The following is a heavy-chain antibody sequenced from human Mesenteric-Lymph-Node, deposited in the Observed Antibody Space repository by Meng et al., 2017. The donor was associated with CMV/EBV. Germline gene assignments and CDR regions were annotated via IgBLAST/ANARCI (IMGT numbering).Heavy chain of an antibody. CDR2: IYGTGIT. V-gene: IGHV4-61*08. D-gene: IGHD2/OR15-2a*01. CDR3: AKSRSSTPGIVDD. Sequence: QVQLQVSGPGLVKPSRTLSLTCIVSGVSVTIGAYHWSWIRQSPGKGWEWIGFIYGTGITIYNPSLKSRVTILLETSKNQFSLKLYSVTTADTAVYYCAKSRSSTPGIVDDWGQGTLVTVSS. CDR1: GVSVTIGAYH. J-gene: IGHJ4*02.